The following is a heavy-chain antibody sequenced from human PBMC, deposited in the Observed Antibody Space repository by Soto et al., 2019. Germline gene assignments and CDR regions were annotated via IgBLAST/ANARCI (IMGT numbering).Heavy chain of an antibody. Sequence: SGPTLVNPTQTLTLTCTFSGLSLSTSGVGVGWIRQPPGKALEWLALIYWNDDKRYSPSLKIRLTITKDTSKNQVVLTMTNMDPVDTATYYCAHSTASGPYYYYGMDVWGQGTTVTVS. J-gene: IGHJ6*02. CDR2: IYWNDDK. D-gene: IGHD2-15*01. V-gene: IGHV2-5*01. CDR1: GLSLSTSGVG. CDR3: AHSTASGPYYYYGMDV.